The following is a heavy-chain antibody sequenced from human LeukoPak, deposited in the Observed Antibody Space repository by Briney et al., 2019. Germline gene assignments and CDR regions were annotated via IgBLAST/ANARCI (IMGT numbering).Heavy chain of an antibody. D-gene: IGHD2-15*01. CDR2: INPTSGVT. CDR3: ARDRVVVAATPEVFDY. J-gene: IGHJ4*02. CDR1: GYTFTGYY. V-gene: IGHV1-2*02. Sequence: ASVKVSCKASGYTFTGYYMHWVRQAPGQGLEWMGWINPTSGVTNYVEKFQGRVTITRDTSISTAYLELSSLRSEVTAVYYCARDRVVVAATPEVFDYWGQGTLVTVSS.